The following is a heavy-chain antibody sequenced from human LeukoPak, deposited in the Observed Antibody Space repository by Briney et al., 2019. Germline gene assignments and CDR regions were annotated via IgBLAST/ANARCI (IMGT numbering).Heavy chain of an antibody. V-gene: IGHV4-61*08. J-gene: IGHJ4*02. D-gene: IGHD3-22*01. CDR3: ASTRVYYYDSSGYDY. Sequence: SETLSLTCTVSGGSISSGDYYWSWIRQPPGKGLEWIGYIYYSGSTNYNPSLKSRVTISVDTSKNQFSLKLSSVTAADTAVYYCASTRVYYYDSSGYDYWGQGTLVTVSS. CDR1: GGSISSGDYY. CDR2: IYYSGST.